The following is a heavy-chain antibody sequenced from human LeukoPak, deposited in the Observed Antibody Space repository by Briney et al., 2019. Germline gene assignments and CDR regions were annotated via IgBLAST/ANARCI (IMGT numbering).Heavy chain of an antibody. Sequence: PGGSLRLSCAASGFTFSSYAMHWVRQAPGKGLEWVAVISYDGSNKYYADSVKGRFTISRDNSKNTLYLQMNSLRAEDTAVYYCARDRRGDSYGDFDYWGQGTLVTVSS. CDR1: GFTFSSYA. V-gene: IGHV3-30*04. CDR2: ISYDGSNK. CDR3: ARDRRGDSYGDFDY. D-gene: IGHD5-18*01. J-gene: IGHJ4*02.